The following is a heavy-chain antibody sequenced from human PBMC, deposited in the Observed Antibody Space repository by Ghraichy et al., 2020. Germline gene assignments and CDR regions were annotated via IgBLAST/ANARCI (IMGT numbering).Heavy chain of an antibody. J-gene: IGHJ6*02. CDR2: TYYRSKWYN. Sequence: SQTLSLTCAISGDSVSSNSAAWNWIRQSPSRGLEWLGRTYYRSKWYNDYAVSVKSRITINPDTSKNQFSLQLNSVTPEDTAVYYCARDRYYDSSGYYYYVFDYYYHGMDVWGQGTTVTVSS. CDR1: GDSVSSNSAA. D-gene: IGHD3-22*01. V-gene: IGHV6-1*01. CDR3: ARDRYYDSSGYYYYVFDYYYHGMDV.